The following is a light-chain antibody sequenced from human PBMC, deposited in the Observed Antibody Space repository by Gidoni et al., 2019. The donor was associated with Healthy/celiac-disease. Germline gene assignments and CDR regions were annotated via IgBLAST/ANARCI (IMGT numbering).Light chain of an antibody. V-gene: IGLV2-23*02. Sequence: QSALTQPAAVSGPPGQSITISCTGTSSDVGSYNLVSWYQQHPGKAPKLMIYEVSKRPSGVSNRFSGSKSGNTASLTISGLQAEDEADYYGCSYAGSSTFRVFGGGTKLTVL. CDR2: EVS. CDR3: CSYAGSSTFRV. J-gene: IGLJ3*02. CDR1: SSDVGSYNL.